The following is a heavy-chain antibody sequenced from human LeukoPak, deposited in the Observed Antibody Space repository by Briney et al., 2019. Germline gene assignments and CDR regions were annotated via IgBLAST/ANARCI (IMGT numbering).Heavy chain of an antibody. Sequence: SETLSLTCTVSGGSISSSTYYWGWIRQSPGKGLEWIGSIYYSGSTYYNPSLKSRGTISVDTSKNQFSLKVSSVTAADTAVYYCARQAPRYSGYDRLLHFDPWGQGTLVTVSS. CDR1: GGSISSSTYY. V-gene: IGHV4-39*01. CDR2: IYYSGST. CDR3: ARQAPRYSGYDRLLHFDP. D-gene: IGHD5-12*01. J-gene: IGHJ5*02.